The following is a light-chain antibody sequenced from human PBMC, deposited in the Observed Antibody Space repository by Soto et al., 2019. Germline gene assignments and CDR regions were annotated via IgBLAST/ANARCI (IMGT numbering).Light chain of an antibody. V-gene: IGLV1-51*01. CDR2: DNI. J-gene: IGLJ3*02. Sequence: QSVLTQPPSASGTPGQRVTISCSGSNSNIGSNTVNWYQQFPGAAPKLLIYDNIKRPSGIPDRFSGSKSGTSATLVITGLQTGDEADYYCGTWESSRNWVFGGGTQLTVL. CDR3: GTWESSRNWV. CDR1: NSNIGSNT.